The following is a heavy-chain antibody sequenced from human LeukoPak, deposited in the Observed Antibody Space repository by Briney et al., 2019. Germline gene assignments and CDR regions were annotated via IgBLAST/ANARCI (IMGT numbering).Heavy chain of an antibody. D-gene: IGHD5-24*01. Sequence: GRSLRLSCAASGFTFDDYAMHWVRQAPGKGLEWVSGISWKSGSIGYADSVKGRFTVSRDNAKNSLYLQMNSLRAEDTAFYYCAKDASADGHYYYMDVWGKGTTVTASS. CDR1: GFTFDDYA. CDR2: ISWKSGSI. CDR3: AKDASADGHYYYMDV. J-gene: IGHJ6*03. V-gene: IGHV3-9*01.